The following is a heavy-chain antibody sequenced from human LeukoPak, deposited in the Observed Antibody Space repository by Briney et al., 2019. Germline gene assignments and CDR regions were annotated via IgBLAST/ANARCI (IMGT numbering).Heavy chain of an antibody. Sequence: TGGSLRLSCAASGSTFSSYSMNWVRQAPGKGLEWVSSISSSSSYIYYADSVKGRFTISRDNAKNSLYLQMNSLRAEDTAVYYCARDCYTTGCDWGQGTLVTVSS. D-gene: IGHD3-16*02. CDR3: ARDCYTTGCD. V-gene: IGHV3-21*01. CDR2: ISSSSSYI. CDR1: GSTFSSYS. J-gene: IGHJ4*02.